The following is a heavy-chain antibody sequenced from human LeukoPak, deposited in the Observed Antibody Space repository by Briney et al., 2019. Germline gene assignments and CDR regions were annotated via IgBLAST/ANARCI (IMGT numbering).Heavy chain of an antibody. J-gene: IGHJ4*02. CDR3: ARLGYCSGGSCYFRRTYFDY. Sequence: TPSETLSLTCAVYGGSFSGYNWSWIRQPPGKGLEWIGEINHSGSTNYNPSLKSRVTISVDTSKNQFSLKLSSVTAADTAVYYCARLGYCSGGSCYFRRTYFDYWGQRTLVTVSS. CDR1: GGSFSGYN. V-gene: IGHV4-34*01. CDR2: INHSGST. D-gene: IGHD2-15*01.